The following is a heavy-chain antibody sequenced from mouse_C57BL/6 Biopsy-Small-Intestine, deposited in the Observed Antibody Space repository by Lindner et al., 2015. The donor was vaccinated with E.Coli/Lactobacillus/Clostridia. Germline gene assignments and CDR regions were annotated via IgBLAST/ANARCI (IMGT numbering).Heavy chain of an antibody. CDR1: GYTFTSYD. V-gene: IGHV14-4*01. D-gene: IGHD1-1*01. J-gene: IGHJ2*01. CDR2: IDPENGDT. Sequence: VQLQESGPELVKPGASVKLSCKASGYTFTSYDINWVKQRPEQGLEWIGWIDPENGDTEYASKFQGKATITADTSSNTAYLQLSSLTSEDTAVYYCTRDYGSVFDYWGQGTTLTVSS. CDR3: TRDYGSVFDY.